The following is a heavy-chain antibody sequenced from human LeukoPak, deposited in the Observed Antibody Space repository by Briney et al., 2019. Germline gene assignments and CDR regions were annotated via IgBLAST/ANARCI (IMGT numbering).Heavy chain of an antibody. V-gene: IGHV3-30*04. D-gene: IGHD1-26*01. CDR1: GFTFSSYA. Sequence: GGSLRLSCAASGFTFSSYAMHWVRQAPGKGLEWVAVISYDGSNKYYADSVKGRFTISRDNSKNTLYLQMNSLRAEDTAVYYCARNRRSYSRSAFDIWGQGTMVTVSS. CDR2: ISYDGSNK. J-gene: IGHJ3*02. CDR3: ARNRRSYSRSAFDI.